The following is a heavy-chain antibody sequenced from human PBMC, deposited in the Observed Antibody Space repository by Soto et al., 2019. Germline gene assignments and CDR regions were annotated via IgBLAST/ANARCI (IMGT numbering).Heavy chain of an antibody. CDR2: IYYSGST. J-gene: IGHJ4*02. D-gene: IGHD3-10*01. Sequence: QVQLQESGPGLVKPSETLSLTCTVSGGSISSYYWSWIRQPPGKGLECIGYIYYSGSTNYNPCLKGRVTISVDPSKNQFSLKLGSVNAADTAGYYCARVSGSGKNDYWGQGTLVTVSS. CDR3: ARVSGSGKNDY. V-gene: IGHV4-59*01. CDR1: GGSISSYY.